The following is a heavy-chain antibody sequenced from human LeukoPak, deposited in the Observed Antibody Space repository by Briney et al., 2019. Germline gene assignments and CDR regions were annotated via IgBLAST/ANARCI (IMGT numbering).Heavy chain of an antibody. J-gene: IGHJ5*02. D-gene: IGHD3-22*01. CDR1: GGSFSGYY. V-gene: IGHV4-34*01. CDR2: INHSGST. CDR3: ARGEPHYYYDSSGYYYP. Sequence: SETLSLTCAVYGGSFSGYYWSWIRQPPGKGLEWIGEINHSGSTNYNPSFKSRVTISVDTSKNQFPLKLSSVTAADTAVYYCARGEPHYYYDSSGYYYPWGQGTLVTVSS.